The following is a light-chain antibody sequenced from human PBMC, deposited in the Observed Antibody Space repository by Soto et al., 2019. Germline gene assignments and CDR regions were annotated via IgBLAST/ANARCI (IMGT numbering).Light chain of an antibody. V-gene: IGLV4-69*01. CDR3: QTWDTGARVV. Sequence: QLVLTQSPSASASLGASVKLTCTLSSGHSSYAIAWHQQQPEKGPRYLMKLSSDGSHSKGDEIPDRFSGSSSGAERYLTISSLQSEDEADYYCQTWDTGARVVFGGGTKLTVL. CDR2: LSSDGSH. CDR1: SGHSSYA. J-gene: IGLJ2*01.